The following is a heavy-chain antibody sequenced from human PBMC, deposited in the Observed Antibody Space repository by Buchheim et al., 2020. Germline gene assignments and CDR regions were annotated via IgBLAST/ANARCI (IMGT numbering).Heavy chain of an antibody. CDR2: ISSSSSTI. D-gene: IGHD3-3*01. J-gene: IGHJ4*02. CDR3: AREGSFEYDFWSGYPIDY. CDR1: GFTFSSYS. V-gene: IGHV3-48*04. Sequence: EVQLVESGGGLVQPGGSLRLSCAASGFTFSSYSMNWVRQAPGKGLEWVSYISSSSSTIYYADSVKGRFTISRDNAKNSLYLQMNSLRAEDTAVYYCAREGSFEYDFWSGYPIDYWGQGTL.